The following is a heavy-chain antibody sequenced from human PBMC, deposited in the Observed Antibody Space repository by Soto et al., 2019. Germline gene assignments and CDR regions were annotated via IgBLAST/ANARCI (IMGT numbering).Heavy chain of an antibody. CDR3: TRDASRDSSARGWFDP. D-gene: IGHD6-13*01. CDR2: ISSNSAYI. CDR1: GFTFRSFT. J-gene: IGHJ5*02. V-gene: IGHV3-21*01. Sequence: GGSLRLSCAASGFTFRSFTMNWVRQATGKGLEWVSTISSNSAYIYYTDALRGRFTISRDNAKNSLHLQMNSLRAEDTAVYYCTRDASRDSSARGWFDPWGPGTLVTISS.